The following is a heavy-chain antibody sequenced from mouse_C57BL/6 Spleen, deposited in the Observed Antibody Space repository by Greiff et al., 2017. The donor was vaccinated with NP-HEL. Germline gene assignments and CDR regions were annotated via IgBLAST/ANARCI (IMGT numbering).Heavy chain of an antibody. CDR3: ARNLRPDAMDY. Sequence: VKLVESGPGLVQPSHCLSITCTVSGFSLTSYGVHWVRQSPGKGLEWLGVIWSGGSTDYNAAFISRLSISKDNSKSQVFFKMNSLQADDTAIYYCARNLRPDAMDYWGQGTSVTVSS. D-gene: IGHD2-12*01. V-gene: IGHV2-2*01. CDR2: IWSGGST. CDR1: GFSLTSYG. J-gene: IGHJ4*01.